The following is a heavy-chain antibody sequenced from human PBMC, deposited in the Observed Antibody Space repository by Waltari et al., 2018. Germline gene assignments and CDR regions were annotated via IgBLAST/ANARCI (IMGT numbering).Heavy chain of an antibody. J-gene: IGHJ6*03. CDR1: GYTFTDYY. CDR3: ATASNYYYMDV. Sequence: EVQLVQSGAEVKKPGATVKISCKASGYTFTDYYMHWLHQAPGKGLEWMGRVDPEDGETIYAEKFQGRVTITADTSTDTAYMELSSLRSEDTAVYYCATASNYYYMDVWGKGTTVTVSS. D-gene: IGHD3-16*01. CDR2: VDPEDGET. V-gene: IGHV1-69-2*01.